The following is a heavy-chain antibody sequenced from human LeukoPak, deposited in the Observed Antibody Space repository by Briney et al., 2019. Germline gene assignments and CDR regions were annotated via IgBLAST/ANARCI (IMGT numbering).Heavy chain of an antibody. V-gene: IGHV3-21*01. D-gene: IGHD6-19*01. CDR1: GFTFSSYS. Sequence: GGALRLSCAASGFTFSSYSMNWVRQAPGKGLEGVSSISSSSSYIYYAHSVKGRFTISRDNAKNSLYLQMNSLRAEDTAVYYCARDRYSSGWVFDYWGQGTLVTVSS. CDR3: ARDRYSSGWVFDY. J-gene: IGHJ4*02. CDR2: ISSSSSYI.